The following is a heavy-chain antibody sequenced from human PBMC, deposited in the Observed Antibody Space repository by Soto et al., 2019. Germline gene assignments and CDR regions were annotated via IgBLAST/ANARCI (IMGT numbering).Heavy chain of an antibody. Sequence: QVQLAQSGAEVKKPGASITVSCKASGYRFSTNGVSWVRQAPGQGLEWMGWISANTGDTLYAEKFEDRITLTADTPTTTAYMELRSLRPDDTATYFCATDKGDFTFGPWGQGTLITVSS. D-gene: IGHD3-3*01. CDR1: GYRFSTNG. V-gene: IGHV1-18*04. CDR2: ISANTGDT. CDR3: ATDKGDFTFGP. J-gene: IGHJ5*02.